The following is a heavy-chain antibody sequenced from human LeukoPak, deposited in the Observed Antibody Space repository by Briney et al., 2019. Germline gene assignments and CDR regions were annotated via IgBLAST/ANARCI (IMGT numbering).Heavy chain of an antibody. J-gene: IGHJ4*02. CDR1: GFTFSSYW. CDR2: IKQDGSEK. Sequence: GGSLRLSCAASGFTFSSYWMSWVRQAPGKGLEWVANIKQDGSEKYYVDSVKGRFTISRDNAKNSQYLQMNSLRAEDTAVYYCARWRFGELSYFDYWGQGTLVTVSS. V-gene: IGHV3-7*03. D-gene: IGHD3-10*01. CDR3: ARWRFGELSYFDY.